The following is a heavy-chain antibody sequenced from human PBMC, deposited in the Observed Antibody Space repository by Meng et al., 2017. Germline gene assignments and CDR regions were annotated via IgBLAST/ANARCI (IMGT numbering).Heavy chain of an antibody. Sequence: VQGGEWGGGLIPPGRSRRLSCAASGFTFSSYGMHWVRQAPGKGLEWVAVIWYDGSNKYYADSVKGRFTISRDNSKNTLYLQMNSLRAEDTAVYYCARGLSTTYWYFDLWGRGTLVTVSS. CDR1: GFTFSSYG. D-gene: IGHD2/OR15-2a*01. V-gene: IGHV3-33*01. J-gene: IGHJ2*01. CDR2: IWYDGSNK. CDR3: ARGLSTTYWYFDL.